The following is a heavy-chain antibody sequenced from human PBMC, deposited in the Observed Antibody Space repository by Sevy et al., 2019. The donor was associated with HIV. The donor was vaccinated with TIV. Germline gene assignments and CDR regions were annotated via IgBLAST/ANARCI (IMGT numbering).Heavy chain of an antibody. CDR2: IKQDESET. CDR3: AREVGGFNWRPYYFDS. J-gene: IGHJ4*02. Sequence: LSLTCAASGFTFNKYWMSWVRQTPEKGLEWVATIKQDESETYYVDSVKGRFVISRDNGKNSVSLQMNGLRVEDTALYYCAREVGGFNWRPYYFDSWGQGTLVTVSS. V-gene: IGHV3-7*01. D-gene: IGHD3-3*01. CDR1: GFTFNKYW.